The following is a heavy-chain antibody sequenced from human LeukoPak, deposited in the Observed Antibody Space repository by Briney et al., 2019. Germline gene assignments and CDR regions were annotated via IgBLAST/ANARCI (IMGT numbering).Heavy chain of an antibody. CDR1: GFTFSTYW. V-gene: IGHV3-7*04. CDR3: ARGGFYTDPDAFDV. J-gene: IGHJ3*01. CDR2: IKQDGSEK. D-gene: IGHD2/OR15-2a*01. Sequence: GGSLRLSCAASGFTFSTYWMSWVRQAPGKGLEWVANIKQDGSEKYYVDSVKGRFTISRDNTKNSLSLQKNSLRVEDTAVYYCARGGFYTDPDAFDVWGQGTMVTVSS.